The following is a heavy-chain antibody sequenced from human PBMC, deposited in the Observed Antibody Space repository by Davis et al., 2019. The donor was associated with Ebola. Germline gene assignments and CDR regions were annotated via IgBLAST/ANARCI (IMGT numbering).Heavy chain of an antibody. Sequence: GESLKISCAASGFTFSDYAMHWVRQAPGKGLEWVAVISYDGSNKYYADSVKGRFTISRDNSKNTLYLQMNSLRAEDTAVYYCRGSLKEVFDYWGQGTLVTVSS. J-gene: IGHJ4*02. CDR1: GFTFSDYA. V-gene: IGHV3-30-3*01. CDR2: ISYDGSNK. D-gene: IGHD1-26*01. CDR3: RGSLKEVFDY.